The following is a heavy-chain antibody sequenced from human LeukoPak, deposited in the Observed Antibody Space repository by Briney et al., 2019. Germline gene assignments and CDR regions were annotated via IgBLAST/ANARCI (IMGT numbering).Heavy chain of an antibody. CDR2: IIPIFGTA. Sequence: SVKVSCKASGYTFTGYYMHWVRQAPGQGLEWMGGIIPIFGTANYAQKFQGRVTITADKSTSTAYMELSSLRSEDTAVYYCARNTYYDYVWESYQPLGGPYYMDVWGKGTTVTVSS. CDR1: GYTFTGYY. V-gene: IGHV1-69*06. J-gene: IGHJ6*03. CDR3: ARNTYYDYVWESYQPLGGPYYMDV. D-gene: IGHD3-16*02.